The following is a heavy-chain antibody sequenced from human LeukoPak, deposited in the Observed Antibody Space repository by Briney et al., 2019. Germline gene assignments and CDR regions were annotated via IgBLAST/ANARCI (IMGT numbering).Heavy chain of an antibody. V-gene: IGHV4-30-4*01. CDR2: IYYSGST. J-gene: IGHJ3*02. Sequence: SETLSLTCTVSGGSISSGDYYWSWIRQPPGKGLEWIGYIYYSGSTYYNPSLKSRVTISVDTSKNQFSLKLSSVTAADTAVYYCARVPPSIAARYERDAFDIWGQGTMVTVSS. CDR3: ARVPPSIAARYERDAFDI. CDR1: GGSISSGDYY. D-gene: IGHD6-6*01.